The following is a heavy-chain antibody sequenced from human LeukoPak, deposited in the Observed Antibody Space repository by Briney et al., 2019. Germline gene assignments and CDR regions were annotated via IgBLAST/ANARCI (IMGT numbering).Heavy chain of an antibody. CDR2: ISYDGSNK. Sequence: GGSLRLSCAASGFTFGSYGMHWVRQAPGKGLEWVAVISYDGSNKYYADPVKGRFTISRDNSKNTLYLQMNSLRAEDTAVYYCANTGPSAAINYYNYYGMDVWGQGTTVTVSS. V-gene: IGHV3-30*18. CDR3: ANTGPSAAINYYNYYGMDV. CDR1: GFTFGSYG. D-gene: IGHD2-2*01. J-gene: IGHJ6*02.